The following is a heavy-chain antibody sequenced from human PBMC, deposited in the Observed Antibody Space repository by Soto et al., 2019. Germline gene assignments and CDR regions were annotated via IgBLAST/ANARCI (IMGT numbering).Heavy chain of an antibody. CDR2: IYPDDSDT. D-gene: IGHD5-18*01. V-gene: IGHV5-51*01. CDR1: GYSFSTYW. Sequence: SGESLKISCKGSGYSFSTYWIAWVRQMPGKGLEWMGIIYPDDSDTRYSPSFQGQVSISADKSISTAYLQWSSLKASDTAMYYCARRRETTMAYDAYDLWGQGTMVTVSS. J-gene: IGHJ3*01. CDR3: ARRRETTMAYDAYDL.